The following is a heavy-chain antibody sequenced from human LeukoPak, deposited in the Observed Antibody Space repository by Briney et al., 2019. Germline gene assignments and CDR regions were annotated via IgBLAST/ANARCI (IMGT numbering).Heavy chain of an antibody. D-gene: IGHD3-22*01. CDR1: GGSFSGYY. CDR2: INHSGST. V-gene: IGHV4-34*01. J-gene: IGHJ3*02. CDR3: ARENTANSSGYYSLASAFDI. Sequence: SETLSLTCAVYGGSFSGYYWSWIRQPPGKGLEWIGEINHSGSTNYNLSLKSRVTISVDTSKNQFSLKLSSVTAADTAVYYCARENTANSSGYYSLASAFDIWGQGTMVTVSS.